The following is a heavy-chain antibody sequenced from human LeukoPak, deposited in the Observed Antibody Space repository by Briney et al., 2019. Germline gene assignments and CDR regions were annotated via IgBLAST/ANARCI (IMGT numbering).Heavy chain of an antibody. CDR3: ARDDIIGCGGDCSGKNY. CDR1: GYTFTSYG. J-gene: IGHJ4*02. V-gene: IGHV1-18*01. CDR2: ISAYNGNT. Sequence: GASVKVSCKASGYTFTSYGISWVRQAPGQGLEWMGWISAYNGNTNYAQKLQGRVTMTTDTSTSTAYMEQRSLRSDDTAVYYCARDDIIGCGGDCSGKNYWGQGTLVSVSS. D-gene: IGHD2-21*02.